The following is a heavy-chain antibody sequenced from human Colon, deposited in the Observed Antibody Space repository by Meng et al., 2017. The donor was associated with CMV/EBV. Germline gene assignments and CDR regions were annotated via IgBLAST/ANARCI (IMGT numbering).Heavy chain of an antibody. Sequence: SVKVSCKSSGGTFINYVIDWVRQAPGQGLEWMGRYIPIEDRSKSAQKFQDRLTITADKSASTAHLELSSLRSDDTAIYYCARGPRGFGEYYLDSWGPGMEVTVSS. CDR1: GGTFINYV. V-gene: IGHV1-69*04. CDR3: ARGPRGFGEYYLDS. J-gene: IGHJ4*02. D-gene: IGHD3-10*01. CDR2: YIPIEDRS.